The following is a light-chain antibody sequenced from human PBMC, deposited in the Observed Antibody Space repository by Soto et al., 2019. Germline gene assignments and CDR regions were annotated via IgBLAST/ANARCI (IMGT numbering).Light chain of an antibody. J-gene: IGLJ3*02. CDR3: CSYAGGTTGV. V-gene: IGLV2-23*01. CDR1: SNDFGSRNF. Sequence: QSALTQPASVSGSPGQSITISCTGSSNDFGSRNFVSWYQQRPNKAPKLIIFEATKRPSGVSDRFSASKSGYTASLTISGLRAEDEADYYCCSYAGGTTGVFGGGTKVTVL. CDR2: EAT.